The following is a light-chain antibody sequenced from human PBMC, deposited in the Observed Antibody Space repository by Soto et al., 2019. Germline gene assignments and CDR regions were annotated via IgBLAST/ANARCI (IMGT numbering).Light chain of an antibody. Sequence: EIVLTPSPATLSLSPVERATLSCRASQSVSSSYLAWYQQKPGQAPRLLIYGASSRATGIPDRFSGSGSGTDFTLTISRLEPEDSAVYYCQQYDSPWTLGQGTKVDIK. J-gene: IGKJ1*01. CDR3: QQYDSPWT. CDR1: QSVSSSY. CDR2: GAS. V-gene: IGKV3-20*01.